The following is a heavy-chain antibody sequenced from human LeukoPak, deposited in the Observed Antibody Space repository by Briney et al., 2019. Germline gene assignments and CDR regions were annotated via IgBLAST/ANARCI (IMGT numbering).Heavy chain of an antibody. CDR3: ARAGIRRYCSSTSCYIVF. CDR1: GYTFTVYY. CDR2: INPNSGGT. D-gene: IGHD2-2*02. Sequence: ASVTVSFTASGYTFTVYYMHWVRQAPGQGLAWMGWINPNSGGTNYAQKFQGRVTMTRDTSISTAYMELSRLRSDDTAVYYCARAGIRRYCSSTSCYIVFWGQGTLVTVSS. V-gene: IGHV1-2*02. J-gene: IGHJ4*02.